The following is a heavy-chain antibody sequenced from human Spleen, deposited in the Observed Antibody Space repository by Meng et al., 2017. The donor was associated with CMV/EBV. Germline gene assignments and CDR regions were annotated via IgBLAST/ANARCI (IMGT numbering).Heavy chain of an antibody. CDR1: GYNFTGYY. D-gene: IGHD1-1*01. V-gene: IGHV1-18*04. CDR3: ARTTYNWNDNQDY. CDR2: ISAYNGNT. J-gene: IGHJ4*02. Sequence: ASVKVSCKASGYNFTGYYMHWVRQAPGQGLEWMGWISAYNGNTNYAQKLQGRVTMTTDTSTSTAYMELRSLRSDDTAVYYCARTTYNWNDNQDYWGQGTLVTVSS.